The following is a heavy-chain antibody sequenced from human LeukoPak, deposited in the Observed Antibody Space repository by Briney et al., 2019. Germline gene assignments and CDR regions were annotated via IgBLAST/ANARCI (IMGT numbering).Heavy chain of an antibody. Sequence: GGSLRLSCAASGFTFCRDSMIWVRQAPGKGLEWVSSISSSSTYIYYADSVKGRFTISRDNAKNSLHLQMNSLRAEDKAVYYCARGGGYSGYDLDAFDIWGQGTMVTVSS. CDR1: GFTFCRDS. V-gene: IGHV3-21*01. CDR3: ARGGGYSGYDLDAFDI. CDR2: ISSSSTYI. J-gene: IGHJ3*02. D-gene: IGHD5-12*01.